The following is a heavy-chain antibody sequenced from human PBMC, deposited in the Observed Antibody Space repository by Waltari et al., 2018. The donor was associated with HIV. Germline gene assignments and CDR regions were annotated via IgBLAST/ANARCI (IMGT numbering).Heavy chain of an antibody. CDR2: MDGSGPKS. CDR3: AKAFYEDTAYYYDF. D-gene: IGHD3-22*01. Sequence: EVQLMESGGGLVQPGGSRRLSCAASGFAFVSYAITWVRQSPERGREWVEAMDGSGPKSYYADSVKGRFTLSRDNSKNTVFLQMNSLRAADTAIYYCAKAFYEDTAYYYDFWGRGTRVTVSS. J-gene: IGHJ4*02. V-gene: IGHV3-23*01. CDR1: GFAFVSYA.